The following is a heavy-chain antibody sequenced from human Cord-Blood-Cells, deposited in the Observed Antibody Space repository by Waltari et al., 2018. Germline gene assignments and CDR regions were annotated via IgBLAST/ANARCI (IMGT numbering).Heavy chain of an antibody. D-gene: IGHD3-10*01. Sequence: QVRLVACGGGVVQRGRCLRLSCGPSGFTFRGYGTHWVRQAPGKGLEWVAVISYDGSNKYYADSVKGRFTISRDNSKITLYLQMNSLRAEDTAVYDCAKDRGYYFDYWGQGTLVTVSS. CDR2: ISYDGSNK. J-gene: IGHJ4*02. V-gene: IGHV3-30*18. CDR3: AKDRGYYFDY. CDR1: GFTFRGYG.